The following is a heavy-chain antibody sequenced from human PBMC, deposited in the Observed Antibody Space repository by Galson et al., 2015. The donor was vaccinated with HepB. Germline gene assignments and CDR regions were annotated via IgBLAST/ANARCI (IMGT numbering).Heavy chain of an antibody. Sequence: SLRLSCAASGFTFSSYTMHWVRQAPDKGLEWVALISYDGSDNYYADSVKGRFTISRDNSKNTLYLQMNSLRAEDTAFYYCARGRPLPLGAFDIWGQGTMVTVSS. CDR1: GFTFSSYT. V-gene: IGHV3-30-3*01. CDR3: ARGRPLPLGAFDI. D-gene: IGHD3-10*01. J-gene: IGHJ3*02. CDR2: ISYDGSDN.